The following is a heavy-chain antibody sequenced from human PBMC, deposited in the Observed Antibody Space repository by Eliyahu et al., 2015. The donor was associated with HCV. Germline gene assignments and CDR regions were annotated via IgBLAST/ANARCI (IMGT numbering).Heavy chain of an antibody. CDR1: GFXFSSXA. D-gene: IGHD4-17*01. J-gene: IGHJ2*01. CDR2: ISGSGGST. Sequence: EVQLLESGGGLVQPGGSLXLXCAAXGFXFSSXAMSWVRQAPGKGXEWVSAISGSGGSTYYADSVKGRFTISRDNXKNTLYLQMNSLRAEDTAVYYCAKDNGDGKWYFDLWGRGTLVTVSS. V-gene: IGHV3-23*01. CDR3: AKDNGDGKWYFDL.